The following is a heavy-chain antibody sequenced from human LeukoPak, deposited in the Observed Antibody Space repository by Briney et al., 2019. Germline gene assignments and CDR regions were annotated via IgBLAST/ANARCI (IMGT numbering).Heavy chain of an antibody. Sequence: SGGSPRLSCAASGLTISSYSMNWVRQAPGKGLQWVSYISSSSSTIYYADSVKGRFTISRDNAKNSLYLQMNSLRVEDTAVYYCARDRVSGSGSIDYWGQGTLVTVSS. CDR2: ISSSSSTI. J-gene: IGHJ4*02. CDR1: GLTISSYS. CDR3: ARDRVSGSGSIDY. V-gene: IGHV3-48*01. D-gene: IGHD3-10*01.